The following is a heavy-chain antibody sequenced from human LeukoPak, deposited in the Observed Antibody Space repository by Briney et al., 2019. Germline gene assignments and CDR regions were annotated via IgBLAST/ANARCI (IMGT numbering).Heavy chain of an antibody. J-gene: IGHJ4*02. Sequence: GGSLRLSCAASGFTFSSYWMSWVRQAPGKGLEWVANIKQDGGEKNYVDSVKGRFTISRDNAKNSLYLQMNSLRAEDTAVYYCARDSYSTPAQIGYWGQGTLVTVSS. CDR2: IKQDGGEK. V-gene: IGHV3-7*05. D-gene: IGHD4-11*01. CDR3: ARDSYSTPAQIGY. CDR1: GFTFSSYW.